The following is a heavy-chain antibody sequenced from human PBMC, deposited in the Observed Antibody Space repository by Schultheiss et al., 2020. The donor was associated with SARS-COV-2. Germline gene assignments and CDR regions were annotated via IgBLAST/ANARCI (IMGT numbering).Heavy chain of an antibody. Sequence: GGSLRLSCAASGFTFSDYWMHWVRQAPGEGLMWVSRINSDGSSTSYADSVKGRFTISRDNAKNTLYLQMNSLRAEDTAVYYCARVWGGDWGDDAFDIWGQGTMVTVSS. J-gene: IGHJ3*02. CDR1: GFTFSDYW. CDR2: INSDGSST. CDR3: ARVWGGDWGDDAFDI. V-gene: IGHV3-74*01. D-gene: IGHD2-21*02.